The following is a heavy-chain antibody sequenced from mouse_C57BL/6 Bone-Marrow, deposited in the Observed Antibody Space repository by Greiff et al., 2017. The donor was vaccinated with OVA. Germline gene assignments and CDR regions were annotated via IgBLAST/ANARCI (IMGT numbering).Heavy chain of an antibody. CDR3: ARRNQGWYCDA. J-gene: IGHJ1*03. V-gene: IGHV5-17*01. CDR2: ISSGSSTI. CDR1: GFTFSDYG. Sequence: EVKLMESGGGLVKPGGSLKLSCAASGFTFSDYGMHWVRQAPEKGLEWVAYISSGSSTIYYADTVKGRFTISRDNAKNTLFLQMTSLRSEDTAMXYCARRNQGWYCDAWGKGTTVTAPS.